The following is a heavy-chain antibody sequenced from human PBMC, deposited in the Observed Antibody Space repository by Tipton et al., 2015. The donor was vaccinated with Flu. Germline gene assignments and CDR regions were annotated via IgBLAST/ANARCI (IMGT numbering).Heavy chain of an antibody. CDR2: INSDGSST. V-gene: IGHV3-74*01. D-gene: IGHD4-17*01. CDR3: ARDASTRSHDYGDHAVGY. CDR1: GFTFRNYW. Sequence: SLRLSCAASGFTFRNYWMYWVRQAPGEGLVWVSRINSDGSSTDYADSVKGRFTVSRDNANNSLYLEMNSLGADDTAVYYCARDASTRSHDYGDHAVGYWGQGTRVTVSS. J-gene: IGHJ4*02.